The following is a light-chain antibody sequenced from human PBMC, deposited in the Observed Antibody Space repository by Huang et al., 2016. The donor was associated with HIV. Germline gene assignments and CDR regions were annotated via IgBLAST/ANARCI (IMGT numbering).Light chain of an antibody. Sequence: DIQMTQSPSTLYASVGDRVTITCRPCQSISSGLAWYQQNPGKAPKLLIYDASTLESGVPSRFSGSGSGTEFALTISSLQPDDFTTYYCQQYNSYPYTFGQGTKLETK. V-gene: IGKV1-5*01. CDR2: DAS. CDR1: QSISSG. CDR3: QQYNSYPYT. J-gene: IGKJ2*01.